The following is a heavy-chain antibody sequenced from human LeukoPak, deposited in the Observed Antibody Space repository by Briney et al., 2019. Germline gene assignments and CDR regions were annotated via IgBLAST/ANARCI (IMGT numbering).Heavy chain of an antibody. Sequence: SETLSLTCTVSGGFISNYYWSWIRQPAGKGLEWIGRIHTSGNTLYNPSLKSRVTMSVDTSKNRFSLKLSSATAADTAVYYCARGPPHGGTYFDSWGQGTLVTVSS. CDR3: ARGPPHGGTYFDS. V-gene: IGHV4-4*07. D-gene: IGHD2-15*01. CDR1: GGFISNYY. CDR2: IHTSGNT. J-gene: IGHJ4*02.